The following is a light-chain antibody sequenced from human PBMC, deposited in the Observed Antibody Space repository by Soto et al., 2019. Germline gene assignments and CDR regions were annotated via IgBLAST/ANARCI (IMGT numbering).Light chain of an antibody. CDR2: AVS. CDR1: QDIRYF. CDR3: QNYNSAPFT. V-gene: IGKV1-27*01. J-gene: IGKJ3*01. Sequence: DIQMTQSPSSLSASVGDRVTITCRASQDIRYFLAWYQQKPGKVPELLIYAVSAVQSGVPSRFSGSGSGTDFTLTISSLQPDDVATYDCQNYNSAPFTFGPGTKVDVK.